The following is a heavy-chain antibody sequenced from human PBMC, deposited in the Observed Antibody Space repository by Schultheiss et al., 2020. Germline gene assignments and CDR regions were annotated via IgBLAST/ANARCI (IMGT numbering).Heavy chain of an antibody. CDR3: ARDRPRITPPRGGHAFDI. CDR1: GYTFTGYY. CDR2: INPSGGST. D-gene: IGHD3-10*01. J-gene: IGHJ3*02. Sequence: ASVKVSGKASGYTFTGYYMHWVRQAPGQGLEWMGIINPSGGSTSYAQKFQGRVTMTRDTSTSTVYMELSNLRAEDTAVYYCARDRPRITPPRGGHAFDIWGQGTMVTVSS. V-gene: IGHV1-46*01.